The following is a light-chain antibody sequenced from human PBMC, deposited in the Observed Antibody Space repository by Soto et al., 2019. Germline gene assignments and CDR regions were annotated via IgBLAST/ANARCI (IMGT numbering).Light chain of an antibody. CDR3: QQYAGSPRT. CDR2: GAS. Sequence: EIVLTQSPCTLSLSPGERATLSCRASQSVSSNNLAWYQQRPGQAPRVVIYGASTRATGIPERFSGSGSGTDFTLTISRLEPEDFAVYFCQQYAGSPRTFGQGTKVDI. CDR1: QSVSSNN. J-gene: IGKJ1*01. V-gene: IGKV3-20*01.